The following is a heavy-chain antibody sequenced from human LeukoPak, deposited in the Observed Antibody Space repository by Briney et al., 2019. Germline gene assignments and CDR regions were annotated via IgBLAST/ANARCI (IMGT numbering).Heavy chain of an antibody. CDR3: ASPRYSYGYDVAGD. Sequence: GSLRLSCAASGFTFSSYWMSWVRQAPGKGLEWVANIKQDGSEKYYVDSVKGRFTISRDNAKNSLYLQMNSLRAEDTAVYYCASPRYSYGYDVAGDWGQGTLVTVFS. CDR1: GFTFSSYW. D-gene: IGHD5-18*01. J-gene: IGHJ4*02. CDR2: IKQDGSEK. V-gene: IGHV3-7*03.